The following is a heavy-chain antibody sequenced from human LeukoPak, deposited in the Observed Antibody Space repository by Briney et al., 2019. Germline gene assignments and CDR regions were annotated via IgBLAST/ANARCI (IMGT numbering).Heavy chain of an antibody. CDR3: AKDAYCSSTSCSRGWFDP. CDR2: ISGGGSKT. J-gene: IGHJ5*02. D-gene: IGHD2-2*01. V-gene: IGHV3-23*01. Sequence: GGSLRLSCAGSGFIFSSYAMTWARRAPGKGLEWVSTISGGGSKTDYADSVKGRFTISRDKSKNTLYLELNTLRAQDTAVYYCAKDAYCSSTSCSRGWFDPWGQGTLVTVSS. CDR1: GFIFSSYA.